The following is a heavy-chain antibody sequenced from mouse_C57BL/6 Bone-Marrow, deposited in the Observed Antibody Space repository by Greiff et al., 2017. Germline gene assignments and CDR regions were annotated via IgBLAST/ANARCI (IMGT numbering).Heavy chain of an antibody. J-gene: IGHJ1*03. CDR2: ISDGGSYT. CDR1: GFTFSSYA. D-gene: IGHD1-1*01. CDR3: ARDPLTTVVYWYFDV. Sequence: EVKLMESGGGLVKPGGSLKLSCAASGFTFSSYAMSWVRQTPEKRLEWVATISDGGSYTYYPDNVKGRFTISRDNAKNNLYLQMSHLKSEDTAMYYCARDPLTTVVYWYFDVWGTGTTVTVSS. V-gene: IGHV5-4*01.